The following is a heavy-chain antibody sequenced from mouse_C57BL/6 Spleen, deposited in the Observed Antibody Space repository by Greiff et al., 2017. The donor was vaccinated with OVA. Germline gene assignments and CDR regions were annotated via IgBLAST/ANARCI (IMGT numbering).Heavy chain of an antibody. D-gene: IGHD1-1*01. J-gene: IGHJ1*03. CDR3: ARGHSRAHWYFDV. V-gene: IGHV3-6*01. Sequence: EVKLQESGPGLVKPSQSLSLTCSVTGYSITSGYYWNWIRQFPGNKLEWMGYISYDGSNNYNPSLKNRISITRDTSKNQFFLKLNSVTTEDTATYYCARGHSRAHWYFDVWGTGTTVTVSS. CDR2: ISYDGSN. CDR1: GYSITSGYY.